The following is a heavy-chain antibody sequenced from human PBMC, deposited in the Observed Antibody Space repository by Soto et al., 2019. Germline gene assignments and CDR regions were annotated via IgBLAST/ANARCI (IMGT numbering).Heavy chain of an antibody. V-gene: IGHV4-31*03. Sequence: PSETLSLTCSVSDVSISSGYYYWSWVRQHPGKGLEWVGYISHSGSTQFNPSLRSRLTMLVDTSKNHFSLRLTSVTSADTAVYYCATFGPLEARSPHHDYWGRGTLVTVSS. CDR1: DVSISSGYYY. CDR2: ISHSGST. J-gene: IGHJ4*02. CDR3: ATFGPLEARSPHHDY. D-gene: IGHD3-10*01.